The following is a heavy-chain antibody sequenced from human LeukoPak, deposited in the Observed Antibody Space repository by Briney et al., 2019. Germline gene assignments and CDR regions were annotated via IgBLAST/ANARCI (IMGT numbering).Heavy chain of an antibody. J-gene: IGHJ6*03. CDR2: ISAYNGNT. CDR3: ARDRGSSSWFYYYYYMDV. CDR1: VYTFTIYG. V-gene: IGHV1-18*01. D-gene: IGHD6-13*01. Sequence: ASVTVSCTASVYTFTIYGISWVRQAPGQGGGGMGWISAYNGNTNYAQKLQGRVKITTDTSTSTAYMELRSLRSDDTAVYYCARDRGSSSWFYYYYYMDVWGKGTTVTVSS.